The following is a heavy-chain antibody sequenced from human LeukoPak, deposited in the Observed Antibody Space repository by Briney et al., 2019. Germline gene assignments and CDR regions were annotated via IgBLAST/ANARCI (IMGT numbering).Heavy chain of an antibody. CDR2: IKYDGGER. J-gene: IGHJ4*02. CDR1: GFTSSSYW. Sequence: PGGSLRLSCAASGFTSSSYWMTWVRQAPGKGLEWVANIKYDGGERNYMESVKGRFSISRDNAKNSLHLQMNNLRAEDTALYYCAAGSGRTSEYWGQGTLVTVSS. V-gene: IGHV3-7*03. D-gene: IGHD5-12*01. CDR3: AAGSGRTSEY.